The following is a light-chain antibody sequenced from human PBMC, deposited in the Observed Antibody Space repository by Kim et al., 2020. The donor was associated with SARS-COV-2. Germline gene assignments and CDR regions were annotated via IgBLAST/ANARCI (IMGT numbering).Light chain of an antibody. Sequence: GQSINISCTGTNSDIGGYNYVSWYQHHPGKAPKLLIYDVTKRPSGVSNRFSGSKSGSTASLTISGLQAEDEADYYCSSYTSSKTWLFGGGTQLTVL. CDR2: DVT. V-gene: IGLV2-14*03. CDR3: SSYTSSKTWL. J-gene: IGLJ3*02. CDR1: NSDIGGYNY.